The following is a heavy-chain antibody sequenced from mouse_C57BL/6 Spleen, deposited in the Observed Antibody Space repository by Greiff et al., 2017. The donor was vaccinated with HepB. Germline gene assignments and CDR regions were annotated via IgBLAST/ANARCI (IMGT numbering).Heavy chain of an antibody. CDR1: GYAFSSYW. Sequence: VQLQQSGAELVKPGASVKISCKASGYAFSSYWMNWVKQRPGKGLEWIGQIYPGDGDTNYNGKFKGKATLTADKSSSTAYMQLSSLTSAVSAVYFCAGDDGSGLYAMDYWGQGTSVTVSS. J-gene: IGHJ4*01. D-gene: IGHD3-2*02. V-gene: IGHV1-80*01. CDR3: AGDDGSGLYAMDY. CDR2: IYPGDGDT.